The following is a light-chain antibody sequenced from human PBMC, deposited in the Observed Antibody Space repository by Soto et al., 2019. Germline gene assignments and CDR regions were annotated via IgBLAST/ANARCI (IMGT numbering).Light chain of an antibody. CDR1: ERVSENY. Sequence: EIVLTQSPGTLSLSPGERATLSCRASERVSENYLAWYQQRSGQAPRLVIYGASSRASAVPDRFSGSGSGADFTLTISRLEPEDFAVYYCQQYGSSPLTFGGGTKVEIK. CDR2: GAS. CDR3: QQYGSSPLT. V-gene: IGKV3-20*01. J-gene: IGKJ4*01.